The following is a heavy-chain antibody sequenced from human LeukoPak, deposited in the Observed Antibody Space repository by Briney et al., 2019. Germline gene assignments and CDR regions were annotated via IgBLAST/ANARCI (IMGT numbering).Heavy chain of an antibody. Sequence: GGSLRLSCAASVFTFSSYGMHWVRQAPRKGLEWVAVISYEGSKKYYTHSVKGRFTISRDNSKNTLYLQMNSLRAEDAAVYYCAKDFRSIAARGIFDYWGQGTLVTVSS. CDR3: AKDFRSIAARGIFDY. J-gene: IGHJ4*02. CDR1: VFTFSSYG. V-gene: IGHV3-30*18. CDR2: ISYEGSKK. D-gene: IGHD6-6*01.